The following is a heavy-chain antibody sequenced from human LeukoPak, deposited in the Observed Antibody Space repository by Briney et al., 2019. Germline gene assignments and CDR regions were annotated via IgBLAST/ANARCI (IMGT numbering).Heavy chain of an antibody. V-gene: IGHV3-30-3*01. D-gene: IGHD6-13*01. J-gene: IGHJ4*02. CDR1: GFTSSSYA. CDR3: ARVWSSWYSSLIQASWGRIDY. CDR2: ISYDGSNK. Sequence: PGGSLRLSFAASGFTSSSYAMHWVRQAPGKGLEWVAVISYDGSNKYYADSVKGRFTISRDNSKNTLYLQMNSLRAEDTAVYYCARVWSSWYSSLIQASWGRIDYWGQGTLVTVSS.